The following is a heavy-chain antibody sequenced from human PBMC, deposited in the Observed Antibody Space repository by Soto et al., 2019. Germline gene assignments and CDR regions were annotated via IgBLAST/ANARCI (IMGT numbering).Heavy chain of an antibody. J-gene: IGHJ4*02. Sequence: EVQLVESGGGLVQPGGSLRLSCAASGFTFSNYWMHWVRQGPGKGLVWVSRVKNDGSATTYTDSVKGRFTISRDNAKNTLYLQMNGLRAEDTAVYFCARVAYSSSWYVDYWGQGTLVTGSS. CDR3: ARVAYSSSWYVDY. V-gene: IGHV3-74*01. CDR2: VKNDGSAT. D-gene: IGHD6-13*01. CDR1: GFTFSNYW.